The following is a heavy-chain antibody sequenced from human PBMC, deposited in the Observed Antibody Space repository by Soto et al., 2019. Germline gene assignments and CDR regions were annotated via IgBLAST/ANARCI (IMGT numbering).Heavy chain of an antibody. CDR1: GGTFVRHV. J-gene: IGHJ4*02. D-gene: IGHD2-8*02. CDR3: ATQACAATWCSPSHNLDH. V-gene: IGHV1-69*09. CDR2: INPLSGIP. Sequence: QVQLVQSGAEVKKPESSVKVSCKTSGGTFVRHVISWVRQAPGQGPEWMGKINPLSGIPNYAQKFQDRVTFTADTDSSTAYMELSSLRSDDTAVYYCATQACAATWCSPSHNLDHWGQGTLVTVSS.